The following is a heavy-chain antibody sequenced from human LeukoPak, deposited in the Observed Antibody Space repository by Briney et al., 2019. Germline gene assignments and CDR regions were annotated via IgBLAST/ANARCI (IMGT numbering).Heavy chain of an antibody. CDR2: IYGGGST. Sequence: QAGGSLRLSCAASGFTVSSNYMSWVLQAPGKGLEWVSVIYGGGSTYYADSVKGRFTISRDNSKNTLYLQMNSLRAEDTAVYYCARDPTSRGWYYFDYWGQGTLVTVSS. D-gene: IGHD2-15*01. V-gene: IGHV3-66*01. CDR3: ARDPTSRGWYYFDY. CDR1: GFTVSSNY. J-gene: IGHJ4*02.